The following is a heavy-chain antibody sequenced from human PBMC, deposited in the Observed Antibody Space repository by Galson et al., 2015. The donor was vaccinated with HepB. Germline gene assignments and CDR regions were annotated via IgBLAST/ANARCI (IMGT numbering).Heavy chain of an antibody. D-gene: IGHD3-3*01. V-gene: IGHV3-23*01. CDR2: ISGSGGST. CDR3: ARGGVVIIVGCDWFDP. J-gene: IGHJ5*02. Sequence: SLRLSCAASGFTFSSYAMSWVRQAPGKGLEWVSTISGSGGSTYYADSVKGRFTISRDNSKNTLYLQMNSLRAEDTAVYYCARGGVVIIVGCDWFDPWGQGTLVTVSS. CDR1: GFTFSSYA.